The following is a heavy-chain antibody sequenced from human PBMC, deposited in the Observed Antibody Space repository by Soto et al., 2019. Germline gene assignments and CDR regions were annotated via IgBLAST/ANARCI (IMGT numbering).Heavy chain of an antibody. J-gene: IGHJ5*02. Sequence: SETLSLTWAVYGGSFSGYYWSWIRQPPGKGLEWIGEINHSGSTNYNPSLKSRFTISRDNAKNSLYLQMNSLRAEDTAVYYCARARLGRFVSDPWGQGTLVTVSS. CDR2: INHSGST. D-gene: IGHD6-19*01. V-gene: IGHV4-34*01. CDR1: GGSFSGYY. CDR3: ARARLGRFVSDP.